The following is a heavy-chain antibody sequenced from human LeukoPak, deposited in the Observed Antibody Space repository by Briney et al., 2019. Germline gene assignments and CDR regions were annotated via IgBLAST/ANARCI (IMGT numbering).Heavy chain of an antibody. CDR1: GFTFRSYA. J-gene: IGHJ4*02. D-gene: IGHD5-18*01. Sequence: GSLRLSCAASGFTFRSYAMQWVRQAPGKGLEWVSYITYNSGTIFYADSVKGRFTISRDNAKDSLYLQMSSLRDEDTAVYYCARDSGYSYADDYWGQGTLVTVSS. V-gene: IGHV3-48*02. CDR3: ARDSGYSYADDY. CDR2: ITYNSGTI.